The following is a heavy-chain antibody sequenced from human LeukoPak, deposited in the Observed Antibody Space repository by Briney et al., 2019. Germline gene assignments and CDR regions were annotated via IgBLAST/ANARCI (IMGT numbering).Heavy chain of an antibody. D-gene: IGHD1-14*01. Sequence: GGSLRLSCAASGFTFSSYAMSWVRQAPGKGLEWVSAISGSGSSTYYADSVKGRFTISRDNSKNTLCLQMNSLRAEDTAIYYCAKRAIEPPGTDYWGQGALVTVSS. J-gene: IGHJ4*02. CDR1: GFTFSSYA. V-gene: IGHV3-23*01. CDR2: ISGSGSST. CDR3: AKRAIEPPGTDY.